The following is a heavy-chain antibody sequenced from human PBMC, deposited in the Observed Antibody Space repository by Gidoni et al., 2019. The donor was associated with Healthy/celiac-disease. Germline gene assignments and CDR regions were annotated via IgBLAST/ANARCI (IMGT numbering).Heavy chain of an antibody. CDR3: AKDLRYYYDSRSAFDI. CDR1: GFTVSSYA. J-gene: IGHJ3*02. CDR2: IIGSGGST. Sequence: EVQLWEYGGGLVQPGGSLRRACAAPGFTVSSYAMCWVRQAPGKGLECVSAIIGSGGSTSYAESVKGRFTISRDNSKNTLYLQMNSLRAEDTAVYYCAKDLRYYYDSRSAFDIWGQGTMVTVSS. D-gene: IGHD3-22*01. V-gene: IGHV3-23*01.